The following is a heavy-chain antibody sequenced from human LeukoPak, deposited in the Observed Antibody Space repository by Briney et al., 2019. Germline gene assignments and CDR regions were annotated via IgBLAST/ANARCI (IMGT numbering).Heavy chain of an antibody. J-gene: IGHJ4*02. CDR1: GFTLSSYA. D-gene: IGHD5-18*01. V-gene: IGHV3-23*01. CDR3: AKGNGYSYGRYYFDY. CDR2: ISASGGST. Sequence: PGGSLRLSCAASGFTLSSYAMSWVRQAPGKGLEWVSSISASGGSTNYADSVKGRFTISRDNSKNTLYLQVNSPRAEDTAVYYCAKGNGYSYGRYYFDYWGQGTLVTVSS.